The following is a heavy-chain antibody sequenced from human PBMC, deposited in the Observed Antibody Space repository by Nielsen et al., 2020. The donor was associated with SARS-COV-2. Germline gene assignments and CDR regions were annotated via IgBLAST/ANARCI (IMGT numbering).Heavy chain of an antibody. Sequence: GGSLRLSCAASGFTFSSYGMHWVRQAPGKGLEWVAVIWYDGSNKYYADSVKGRFTISRDNSKNTLYLQMNSLRAEDTAVYYCAREASSGSYTNWLDPWGQGTLVTVSS. CDR1: GFTFSSYG. J-gene: IGHJ5*02. CDR3: AREASSGSYTNWLDP. V-gene: IGHV3-33*01. D-gene: IGHD3-10*01. CDR2: IWYDGSNK.